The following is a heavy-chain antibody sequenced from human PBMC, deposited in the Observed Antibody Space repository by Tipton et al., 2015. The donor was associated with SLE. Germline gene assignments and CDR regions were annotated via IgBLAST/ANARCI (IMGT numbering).Heavy chain of an antibody. J-gene: IGHJ3*01. CDR1: GFTFSSYS. CDR2: ISGDAGIT. CDR3: AKGALYSGSNFWADDAFDF. V-gene: IGHV3-23*01. Sequence: SLRLSCAASGFTFSSYSMTWVRQAPGKGLVWVSVISGDAGITDYADSVKGRFTISRDNSRNTLYLQMHSLRVEDTAIYYCAKGALYSGSNFWADDAFDFWGQGTKVTVPS. D-gene: IGHD1-26*01.